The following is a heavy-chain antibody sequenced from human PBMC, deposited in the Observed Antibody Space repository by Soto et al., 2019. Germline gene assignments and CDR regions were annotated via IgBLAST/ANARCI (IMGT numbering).Heavy chain of an antibody. Sequence: QVQLVQSGAEEKKPGASVKVSCKASGFTFSGYTIHWVRQAPGQRLEWMGWIKADNTNTKYSQKFQGRVTITRDTSAGTVYMELSSLRSEDTAVYYCAREGGWYVDYWGQGTLVTVSS. J-gene: IGHJ4*02. CDR3: AREGGWYVDY. CDR2: IKADNTNT. V-gene: IGHV1-3*05. D-gene: IGHD6-19*01. CDR1: GFTFSGYT.